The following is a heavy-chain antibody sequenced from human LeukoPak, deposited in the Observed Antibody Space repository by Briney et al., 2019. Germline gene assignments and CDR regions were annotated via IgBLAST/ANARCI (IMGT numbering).Heavy chain of an antibody. J-gene: IGHJ5*02. Sequence: VASVKVSCKASGYTFTSYDIHWVRQATGQGLEWMGWMNPNSGNTGYAQKFQGRVTMTRNTSISTAYMELSSLRSEDTAVYYCARGRNRGSYLWSWGQGTLVTVSS. CDR1: GYTFTSYD. CDR2: MNPNSGNT. D-gene: IGHD1-26*01. V-gene: IGHV1-8*01. CDR3: ARGRNRGSYLWS.